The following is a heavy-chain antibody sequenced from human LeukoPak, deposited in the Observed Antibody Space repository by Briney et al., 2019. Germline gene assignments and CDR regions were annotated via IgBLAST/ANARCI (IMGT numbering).Heavy chain of an antibody. V-gene: IGHV1-2*02. CDR1: GYTFTGYY. Sequence: GASVKVSCEASGYTFTGYYMHWVRQAPGQGLEWMGWINPNSGGTNYAQKFQGRVTMTRDTSISTAYMELSRLRSDDTAVYYCARESGTMGDAFDIWGQGTMVTVSS. J-gene: IGHJ3*02. CDR2: INPNSGGT. D-gene: IGHD1-1*01. CDR3: ARESGTMGDAFDI.